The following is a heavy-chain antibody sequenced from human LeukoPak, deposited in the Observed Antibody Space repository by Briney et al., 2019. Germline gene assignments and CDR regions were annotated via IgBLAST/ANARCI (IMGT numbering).Heavy chain of an antibody. D-gene: IGHD3-22*01. Sequence: SETLSLTCAVYGGSFSGYYWSWIRQPPGKGLEWIGEINHSGSTNYNPSLKSRVTISVDTSKNQFSLKLSSVTAADTAVYHCARGSHDSSGYYYFDYWGQGTLVTVSS. J-gene: IGHJ4*02. V-gene: IGHV4-34*01. CDR1: GGSFSGYY. CDR3: ARGSHDSSGYYYFDY. CDR2: INHSGST.